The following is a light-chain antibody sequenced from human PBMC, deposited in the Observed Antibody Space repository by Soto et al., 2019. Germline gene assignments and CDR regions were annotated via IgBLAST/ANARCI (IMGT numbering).Light chain of an antibody. J-gene: IGLJ1*01. CDR1: SSTTGAGYD. CDR2: ANN. CDR3: QSYDSSLSGFYV. Sequence: QSVLTQPPSVSGAPGQTVIISCTGSSSTTGAGYDVHWYQHLPGTAPKLLISANNNRPSGVPDRFSGSKSGTSASLAITGLQAEDEADYYCQSYDSSLSGFYVFGTGTKVTVL. V-gene: IGLV1-40*01.